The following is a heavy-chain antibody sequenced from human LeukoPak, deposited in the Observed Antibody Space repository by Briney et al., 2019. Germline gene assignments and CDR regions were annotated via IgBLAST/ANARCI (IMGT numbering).Heavy chain of an antibody. CDR3: ARDLDTYVVLTAYDTFDI. V-gene: IGHV3-7*01. J-gene: IGHJ3*02. CDR2: IKTDGSEK. CDR1: GFTFSNYW. Sequence: GGSLRLSCEGSGFTFSNYWMTWVRQAPGKGLEWVANIKTDGSEKHYADSVEGRFTISRDNAKNSLYLQMNNLRAEDTAVYYYARDLDTYVVLTAYDTFDIWGQGTMVTVSS. D-gene: IGHD2-21*02.